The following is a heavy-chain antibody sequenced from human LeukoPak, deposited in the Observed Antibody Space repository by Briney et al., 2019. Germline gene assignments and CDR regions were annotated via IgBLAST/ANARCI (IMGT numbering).Heavy chain of an antibody. CDR2: INPNSGGT. CDR3: ARGRDLDCSSTSCSMFDY. Sequence: GASVEVSCKASGDTFTGYYMHWVRQAPGQGLEWMGWINPNSGGTNYAQKFQGRVTMTRDTSINTAYMELSRLTSDDTAVYYCARGRDLDCSSTSCSMFDYWGQGTLVTVSS. CDR1: GDTFTGYY. D-gene: IGHD2-2*01. J-gene: IGHJ4*02. V-gene: IGHV1-2*02.